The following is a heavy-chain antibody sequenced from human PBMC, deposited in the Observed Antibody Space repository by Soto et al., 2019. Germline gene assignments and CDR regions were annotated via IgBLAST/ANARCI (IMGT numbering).Heavy chain of an antibody. J-gene: IGHJ6*03. CDR1: GFTFSSYS. V-gene: IGHV3-21*01. Sequence: EVQLVESGGGLVKPGGSLRLSCAASGFTFSSYSMNWVRQAPGKGLEWVSSISSSSSYIYYADSVKGRFTISRDNAKNSLYQQMNSLRAEDTAVYYCARGPDSGGGTSFGVVIPGYYYMDVWGKGTTVTVSS. D-gene: IGHD3-3*01. CDR3: ARGPDSGGGTSFGVVIPGYYYMDV. CDR2: ISSSSSYI.